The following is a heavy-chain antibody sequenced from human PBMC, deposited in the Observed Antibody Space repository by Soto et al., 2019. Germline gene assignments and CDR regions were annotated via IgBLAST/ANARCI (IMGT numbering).Heavy chain of an antibody. D-gene: IGHD3-10*01. J-gene: IGHJ4*02. V-gene: IGHV4-39*01. CDR1: GGSISSSSYY. Sequence: SETLSLTCTVSGGSISSSSYYWGWIRQPPGKGLEWIGSIYYSGSTYYNPSLKSRVTISVDTSKNQFSLKLSSVTAADTAVYYCARIVRGVITTFDYWGQGTLVTVSS. CDR3: ARIVRGVITTFDY. CDR2: IYYSGST.